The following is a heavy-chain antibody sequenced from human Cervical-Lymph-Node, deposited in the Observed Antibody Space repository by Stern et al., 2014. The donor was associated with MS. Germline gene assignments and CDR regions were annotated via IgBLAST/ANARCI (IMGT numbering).Heavy chain of an antibody. V-gene: IGHV1-69*06. J-gene: IGHJ6*02. CDR2: STPTVGTA. D-gene: IGHD2-15*01. CDR1: GGTFSSYT. CDR3: AREALLGGNYSALDV. Sequence: QVQLVQSGAEVKKPGSSVKVSCKAFGGTFSSYTMSWVRQAPGQGLEWMGTSTPTVGTAQYAQKCQARFTITADKFTSTAYMALNSLRFEDTAVYYCAREALLGGNYSALDVWGQGTTVTVSS.